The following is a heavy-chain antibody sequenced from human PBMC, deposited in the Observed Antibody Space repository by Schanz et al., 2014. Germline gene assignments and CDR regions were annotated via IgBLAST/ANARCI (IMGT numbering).Heavy chain of an antibody. CDR2: ISNDGSIN. V-gene: IGHV3-30-3*01. CDR1: GFTFSSYA. CDR3: ASPSGYSDYGTYFDF. J-gene: IGHJ4*02. Sequence: QVQLLQFGGGVVQPGRSLRLSCAASGFTFSSYAMHWVRQAPGKGLEWVALISNDGSINYYADSVEGRFTISRDNAKNSLYLQLNSLRTEDTAVYYCASPSGYSDYGTYFDFWGQGTLVTVSS. D-gene: IGHD5-12*01.